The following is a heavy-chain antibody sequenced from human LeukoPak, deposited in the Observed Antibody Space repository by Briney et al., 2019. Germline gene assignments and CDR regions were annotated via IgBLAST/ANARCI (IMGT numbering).Heavy chain of an antibody. D-gene: IGHD4-17*01. CDR1: GGSFSGYY. Sequence: PSETLSLTCAVYGGSFSGYYWSWIRQPPGKGLEWIGEINHSGSTNYNPSLKSRVTISVDTSKNQFSLKLSSVTAADTAVYYCARHVPNDYGDYVDYWGQGTLVTVSS. V-gene: IGHV4-34*01. J-gene: IGHJ4*02. CDR2: INHSGST. CDR3: ARHVPNDYGDYVDY.